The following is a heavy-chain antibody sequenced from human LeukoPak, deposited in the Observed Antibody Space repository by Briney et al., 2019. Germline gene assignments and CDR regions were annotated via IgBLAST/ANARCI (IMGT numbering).Heavy chain of an antibody. CDR3: AKDDRSSGYDIRGSGDY. CDR1: GFTFSSYG. V-gene: IGHV3-30*18. J-gene: IGHJ4*02. CDR2: ISYDGSNK. D-gene: IGHD5-12*01. Sequence: GGSLRLSCAASGFTFSSYGMHWVRQAPGKGLEWVAVISYDGSNKYYADSVKGRFTISSDNSKNTLYLQMNSLRAEDTAVYYCAKDDRSSGYDIRGSGDYWGQGTLVTVSS.